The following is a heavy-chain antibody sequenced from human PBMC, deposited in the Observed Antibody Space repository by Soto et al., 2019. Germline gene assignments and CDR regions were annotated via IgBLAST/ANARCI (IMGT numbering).Heavy chain of an antibody. D-gene: IGHD2-21*02. CDR3: SRVEGTANPFDY. J-gene: IGHJ4*02. Sequence: SETLSLTCTVSGGSISSGGYYWSWIRQHPGKGLEWIGYIYYSGSTYYNPSLKSRVTISVDTSKNQFSLKLSSVTAADTAVYYCSRVEGTANPFDYWGQGPLVTVSX. V-gene: IGHV4-31*03. CDR2: IYYSGST. CDR1: GGSISSGGYY.